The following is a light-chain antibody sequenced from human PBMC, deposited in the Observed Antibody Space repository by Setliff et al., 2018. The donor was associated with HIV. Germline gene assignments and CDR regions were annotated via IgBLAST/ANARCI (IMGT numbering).Light chain of an antibody. CDR3: SSYTGASALDVV. CDR1: SSDIGGYTY. CDR2: EVS. J-gene: IGLJ2*01. Sequence: QSALPQPASVSGSPGQSITISCTGTSSDIGGYTYVSWYQQHPGKAPKLIIYEVSYRPSGVSFRFSGSKSGNTASLTISGLQAEDEADYYCSSYTGASALDVVFGGGTKVTVL. V-gene: IGLV2-14*01.